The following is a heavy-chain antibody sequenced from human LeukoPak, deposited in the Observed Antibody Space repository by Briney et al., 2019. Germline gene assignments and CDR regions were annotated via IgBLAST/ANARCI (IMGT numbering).Heavy chain of an antibody. CDR1: RFTFSDAW. J-gene: IGHJ4*02. CDR3: TTGYGTIDF. V-gene: IGHV3-15*01. CDR2: IRSQSDGGTA. D-gene: IGHD2-8*01. Sequence: GGSLRLSCAVSRFTFSDAWMAWVRQAPGKGLEHVGRIRSQSDGGTADHAAPVKDRFTISRDDSKNMVYLYMNNLKIEDTAMYYCTTGYGTIDFWGQGTLVAVSS.